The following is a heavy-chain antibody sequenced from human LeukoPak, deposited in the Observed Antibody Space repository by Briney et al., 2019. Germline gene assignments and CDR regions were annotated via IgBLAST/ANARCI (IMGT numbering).Heavy chain of an antibody. V-gene: IGHV5-51*01. CDR2: IYPGDSDT. CDR3: ARAPSDYDFWSGYPTPEFDY. Sequence: GEPLKISCKGSGYSFTSYWIGWVRQMLGKGLEWMGIIYPGDSDTRYSPSFQGQVTISADKSISTAYLQWSSLKASDTAMYYCARAPSDYDFWSGYPTPEFDYWGQGTLVTVSS. CDR1: GYSFTSYW. D-gene: IGHD3-3*01. J-gene: IGHJ4*02.